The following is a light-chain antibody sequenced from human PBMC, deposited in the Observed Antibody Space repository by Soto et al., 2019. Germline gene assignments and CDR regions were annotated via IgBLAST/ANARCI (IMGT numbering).Light chain of an antibody. CDR1: QSISSW. J-gene: IGKJ1*01. Sequence: STDWASQSISSWLAWYQQKPGKAPKLLIYKASSLESGVPSRFSGSGSGTEFTLTISSLQPDDFATYYCQQYNSYWTFGQGTKV. CDR3: QQYNSYWT. CDR2: KAS. V-gene: IGKV1-5*03.